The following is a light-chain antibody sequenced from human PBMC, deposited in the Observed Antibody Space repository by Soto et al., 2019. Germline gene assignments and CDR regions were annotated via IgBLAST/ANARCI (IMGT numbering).Light chain of an antibody. Sequence: TQSPATLSVSLGEEVSLSCRASQSVGPNLAWYKQRPGQAPRLLIHWGSTRANGVPARFRGSGRGTDFTLTISNLQSEDLAVYYCQQYENWPPDSFGQGTRREIK. CDR2: WGS. CDR3: QQYENWPPDS. J-gene: IGKJ2*03. V-gene: IGKV3-15*01. CDR1: QSVGPN.